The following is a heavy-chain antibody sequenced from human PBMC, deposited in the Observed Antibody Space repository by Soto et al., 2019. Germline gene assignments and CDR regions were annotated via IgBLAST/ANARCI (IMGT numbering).Heavy chain of an antibody. CDR2: ISSSASYM. CDR1: GSTFSRCD. Sequence: PGGSLRLSCATSGSTFSRCDMDWVRQAPGKGLEWVSFISSSASYMYYADSVKGRFTISRDNSKKSLYLQMNSLRADDTAVYYCARECVDTVTSITIPFDYWGQGALVTVSS. D-gene: IGHD5-12*01. CDR3: ARECVDTVTSITIPFDY. V-gene: IGHV3-21*01. J-gene: IGHJ4*02.